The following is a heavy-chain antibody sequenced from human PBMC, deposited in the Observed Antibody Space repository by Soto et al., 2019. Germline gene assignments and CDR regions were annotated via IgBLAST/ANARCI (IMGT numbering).Heavy chain of an antibody. V-gene: IGHV3-48*04. Sequence: DVVLVNSGGGFVRPGESLRLSCGASGFRFTSYGMNWVRQGPGKGLEWLSYISGLSATTYYADSVRGRFTVSRDNDMNLVFLQLNNQRGDDTAVYYCTRGGAARPDYWGQGSRVVVSS. J-gene: IGHJ4*02. CDR2: ISGLSATT. D-gene: IGHD6-25*01. CDR3: TRGGAARPDY. CDR1: GFRFTSYG.